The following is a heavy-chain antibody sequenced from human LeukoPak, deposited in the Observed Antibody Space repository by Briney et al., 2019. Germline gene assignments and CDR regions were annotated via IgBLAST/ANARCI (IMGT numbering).Heavy chain of an antibody. Sequence: SETLSLTWAVYGGSFSGYYWSWIRQPPGKGLEWIGEINHSGSTNYNPSLKSRVTISVDTSKNQFSLKLSSVTAADTAVYYCAKRYFDYWGQGTLVTVSS. CDR3: AKRYFDY. V-gene: IGHV4-34*01. CDR1: GGSFSGYY. J-gene: IGHJ4*02. CDR2: INHSGST.